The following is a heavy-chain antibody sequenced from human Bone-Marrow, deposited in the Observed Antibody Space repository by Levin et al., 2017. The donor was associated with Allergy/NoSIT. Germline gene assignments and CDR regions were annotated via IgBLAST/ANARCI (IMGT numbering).Heavy chain of an antibody. Sequence: GGSLRLSCAASGFTFSNYAMSWVRQAPGKGLEWVSAISGSGGSSGGSTYYADSVKGRFTISRDNSKNTLYMQMNSLRAEDTAVYYCAKPPPSYSSNWYYDDGMDVWGQGTTVTVSS. CDR2: ISGSGGSSGGST. CDR3: AKPPPSYSSNWYYDDGMDV. CDR1: GFTFSNYA. D-gene: IGHD6-13*01. J-gene: IGHJ6*02. V-gene: IGHV3-23*01.